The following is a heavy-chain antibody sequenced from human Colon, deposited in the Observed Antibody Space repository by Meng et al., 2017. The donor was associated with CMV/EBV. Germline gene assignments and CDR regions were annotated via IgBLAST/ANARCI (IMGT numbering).Heavy chain of an antibody. CDR1: GYIFTAFY. CDR2: INPNGGGT. Sequence: ASVKVSCKASGYIFTAFYLHWVRQVPGQGLEWMGWINPNGGGTDYAETFRGRVTLTRDTSIKTAYLEVRRLTSDDTAVYYCARIKCGTTSCSQGLDPWGQGTLVTVSS. V-gene: IGHV1-2*02. J-gene: IGHJ5*02. CDR3: ARIKCGTTSCSQGLDP. D-gene: IGHD2-2*01.